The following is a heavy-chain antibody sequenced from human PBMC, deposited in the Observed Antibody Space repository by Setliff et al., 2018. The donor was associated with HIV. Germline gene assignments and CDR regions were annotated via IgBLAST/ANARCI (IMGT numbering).Heavy chain of an antibody. V-gene: IGHV3-48*04. CDR2: ISSGATTI. CDR3: AARNSFDSSGYQH. CDR1: GFTFSGDS. Sequence: GESLRLSCAASGFTFSGDSFNWVRQAPGKGREWISHISSGATTIDYADSVKGRVTISRDDANNSLYLQMNILRAEDTAVYYCAARNSFDSSGYQHWGKGTLVTVSS. J-gene: IGHJ4*02. D-gene: IGHD3-22*01.